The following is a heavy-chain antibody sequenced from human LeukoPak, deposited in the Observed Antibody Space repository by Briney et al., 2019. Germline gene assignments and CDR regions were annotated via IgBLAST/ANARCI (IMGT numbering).Heavy chain of an antibody. V-gene: IGHV3-23*01. CDR3: AKDSLYDSSGYWTPAEYFQH. CDR1: GFTVSSNY. D-gene: IGHD3-22*01. J-gene: IGHJ1*01. CDR2: ISGSGGST. Sequence: SGGSLRLSCAASGFTVSSNYMSWVRQAPGKGLEWVSAISGSGGSTYYADSVKGRFTISRDNSKNTLYLQMNSLRAEDTAVYYCAKDSLYDSSGYWTPAEYFQHWGQGTLVTVSS.